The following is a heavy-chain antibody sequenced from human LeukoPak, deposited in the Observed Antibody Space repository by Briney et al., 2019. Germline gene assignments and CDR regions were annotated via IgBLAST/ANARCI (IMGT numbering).Heavy chain of an antibody. V-gene: IGHV4-59*01. CDR1: AGSITGYY. D-gene: IGHD5-18*01. J-gene: IGHJ4*02. Sequence: SETLSLTCTVSAGSITGYYWNWIRQSPGKGLEWIGYIYYTGRTNFNPSLMSRVSISVDTSKNQFSLKLSSVASADPAVYYCARDNGWGYSYGPHFDYWGQGALVTVSS. CDR3: ARDNGWGYSYGPHFDY. CDR2: IYYTGRT.